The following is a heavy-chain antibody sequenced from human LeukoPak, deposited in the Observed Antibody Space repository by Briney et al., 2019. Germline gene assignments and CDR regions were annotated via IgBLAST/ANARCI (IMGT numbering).Heavy chain of an antibody. J-gene: IGHJ3*02. CDR3: ARDNHWDQWERRTFDI. CDR1: GGTFSSYA. Sequence: ASVKASCKASGGTFSSYAISWVRQAPGQGLEWMGRIIPILGIANYAQKFQGRVTITADKSTSTAYMELSSLRSEDTAVYYCARDNHWDQWERRTFDIWGQGTMVTVSS. CDR2: IIPILGIA. V-gene: IGHV1-69*04. D-gene: IGHD1-26*01.